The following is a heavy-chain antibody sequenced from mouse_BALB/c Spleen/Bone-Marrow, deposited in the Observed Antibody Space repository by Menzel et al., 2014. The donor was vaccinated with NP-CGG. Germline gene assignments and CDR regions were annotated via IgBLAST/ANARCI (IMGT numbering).Heavy chain of an antibody. CDR1: GFTFSSFG. D-gene: IGHD1-1*01. CDR3: ARSGSSSGYFDY. V-gene: IGHV5-17*02. CDR2: ISSGSSTV. J-gene: IGHJ2*01. Sequence: LVESGGGLVQPGGSRKLSCAASGFTFSSFGMHWVRQAPEKGLEWVAYISSGSSTVYYADKVMGRFTISRDNPKNXLFLQMTSLRSEDTAMYYCARSGSSSGYFDYWGQGTTLTVSS.